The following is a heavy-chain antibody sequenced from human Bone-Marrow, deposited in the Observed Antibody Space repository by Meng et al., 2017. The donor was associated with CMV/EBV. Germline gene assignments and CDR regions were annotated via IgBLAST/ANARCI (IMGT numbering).Heavy chain of an antibody. V-gene: IGHV3-30-3*01. CDR3: ARLRGYQLPRSYYYYGMAF. D-gene: IGHD2-2*01. CDR2: ISFDGDNK. J-gene: IGHJ6*01. CDR1: GFTFSSYA. Sequence: GESLKISCAASGFTFSSYAMPWVRQAPGKGLEWVAVISFDGDNKYYADSVKGRFTISRDNSKNTLYLQMNSLRDEDTAVYYCARLRGYQLPRSYYYYGMAFWGQGATVTGSS.